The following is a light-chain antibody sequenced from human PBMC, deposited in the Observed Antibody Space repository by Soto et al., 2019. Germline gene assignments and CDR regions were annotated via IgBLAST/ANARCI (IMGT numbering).Light chain of an antibody. V-gene: IGKV1-27*01. CDR3: QQADSFPIT. J-gene: IGKJ5*01. CDR1: QGISNY. CDR2: AAS. Sequence: DIQMTQSPSSLSASVAARVTITCRASQGISNYLAWYQQKPGKVPKLLIYAASLLQSGVPSRFSGYGSGTDFTLSISSLQPEDFATYYCQQADSFPITFGQGTRLEIK.